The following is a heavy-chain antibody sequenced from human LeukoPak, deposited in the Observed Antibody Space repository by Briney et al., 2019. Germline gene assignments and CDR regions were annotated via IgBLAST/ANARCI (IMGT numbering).Heavy chain of an antibody. CDR1: GFTFSSYW. D-gene: IGHD3-10*01. Sequence: PGGSLRLSCAASGFTFSSYWMSWVRQAPGKGLEWVANIKQDGSEKYYVDSVKGRFTISRDNAKNSLYLQMNSLRAEDTAVYYCARDRYGSGSLQYYYYMDVWGKGTTVAVSS. CDR2: IKQDGSEK. J-gene: IGHJ6*03. CDR3: ARDRYGSGSLQYYYYMDV. V-gene: IGHV3-7*01.